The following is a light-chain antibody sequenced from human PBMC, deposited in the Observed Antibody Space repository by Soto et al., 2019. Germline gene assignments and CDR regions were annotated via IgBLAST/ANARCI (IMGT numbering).Light chain of an antibody. J-gene: IGLJ1*01. V-gene: IGLV1-44*01. CDR1: TSNIGSNI. CDR2: NNN. Sequence: QSVLTQPPSASGTPGQRVTIPCSGSTSNIGSNIVNWYQQLPGTAPKLLIYNNNQRPSGVPDRFSGSKSDTSASLAISGLQSEDEAEFCCAAWDGSLNGYVFGTGTKVTVL. CDR3: AAWDGSLNGYV.